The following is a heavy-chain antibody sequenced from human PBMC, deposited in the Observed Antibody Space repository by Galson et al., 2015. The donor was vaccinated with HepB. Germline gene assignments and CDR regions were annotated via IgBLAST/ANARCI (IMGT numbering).Heavy chain of an antibody. CDR1: GFTFSSYA. CDR3: ARDTHGSSGWPDY. Sequence: SLRLSCAASGFTFSSYAMHWVRQAPGKGLEWVAVISYDGSNKYYADSVKGRFTISRDNSKNTLYLQMDSLRAEDTAVYYCARDTHGSSGWPDYWGQGTLVTVSS. V-gene: IGHV3-30-3*01. J-gene: IGHJ4*02. CDR2: ISYDGSNK. D-gene: IGHD6-19*01.